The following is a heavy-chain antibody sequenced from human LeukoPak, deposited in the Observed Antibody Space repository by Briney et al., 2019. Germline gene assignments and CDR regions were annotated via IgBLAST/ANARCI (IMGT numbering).Heavy chain of an antibody. Sequence: PSETLSLTCTVSGGSISSYYWSWIRQPAGKGLEWIERIYTSGSTNYNPSLKSRVTMSVDTSKNQFSLKLSSVTAADTAVYYCARDRIYYDSSGYYYFDYWGQGTLVTVSS. CDR3: ARDRIYYDSSGYYYFDY. J-gene: IGHJ4*02. CDR1: GGSISSYY. D-gene: IGHD3-22*01. V-gene: IGHV4-4*07. CDR2: IYTSGST.